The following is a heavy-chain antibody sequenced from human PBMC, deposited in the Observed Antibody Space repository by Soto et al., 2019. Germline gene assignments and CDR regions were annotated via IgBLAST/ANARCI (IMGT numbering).Heavy chain of an antibody. Sequence: EVQLLESGGGLVQPGGSLRLSCAASVFTFSIYPMSWVRQTPDKGLEWVSTIGTTGGDTYYADSVRGRSTTSRDDSKNTLLPQLSGLRAVDSAVYYGANSRVDSGRGYVDLWGRGTLVTVSS. V-gene: IGHV3-23*01. D-gene: IGHD6-25*01. J-gene: IGHJ2*01. CDR2: IGTTGGDT. CDR3: ANSRVDSGRGYVDL. CDR1: VFTFSIYP.